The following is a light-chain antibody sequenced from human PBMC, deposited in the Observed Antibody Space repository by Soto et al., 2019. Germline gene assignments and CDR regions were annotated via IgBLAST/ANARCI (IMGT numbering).Light chain of an antibody. CDR2: EVT. V-gene: IGLV2-23*02. CDR1: SSDVGSYNL. CDR3: CSYAPSSTYV. J-gene: IGLJ1*01. Sequence: QSVLTQPASVSGSPGQSITISCTGTSSDVGSYNLVSWYQQHPGKAPKLMIYEVTRRPSGVANRFSGSKSGNTASLTISGLQAEDEADYYCCSYAPSSTYVFGPGTKLTVL.